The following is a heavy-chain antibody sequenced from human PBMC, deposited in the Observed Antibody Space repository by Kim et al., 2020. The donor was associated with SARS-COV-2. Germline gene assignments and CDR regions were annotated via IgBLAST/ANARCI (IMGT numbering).Heavy chain of an antibody. CDR1: GFTFSSYS. Sequence: GGSLRLSCAASGFTFSSYSMNWVRQAPGKGLEWVSSISSSSSYIYYADSVKGRFTISRDNAKNSLYLQMNSLRAEDTAVYYCARDTPLGYSGYDWGYYFDYWGQGTLVTVSS. CDR2: ISSSSSYI. D-gene: IGHD5-12*01. J-gene: IGHJ4*02. V-gene: IGHV3-21*01. CDR3: ARDTPLGYSGYDWGYYFDY.